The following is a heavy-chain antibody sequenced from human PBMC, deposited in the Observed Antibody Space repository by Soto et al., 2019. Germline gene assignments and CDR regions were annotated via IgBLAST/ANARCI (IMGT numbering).Heavy chain of an antibody. Sequence: QVQLVESGGGVVQPGRSLRLSCAASGFTFSSYGMHWVRQAPGKGLEWVAVIWYDGSNKYYADSVKGRFTISRDNSKNTLYLQMNSLRAEDTAVYYCARERSASRQKLVAGDAFDIWGQGTMVTVSS. CDR1: GFTFSSYG. CDR3: ARERSASRQKLVAGDAFDI. D-gene: IGHD6-13*01. CDR2: IWYDGSNK. J-gene: IGHJ3*02. V-gene: IGHV3-33*01.